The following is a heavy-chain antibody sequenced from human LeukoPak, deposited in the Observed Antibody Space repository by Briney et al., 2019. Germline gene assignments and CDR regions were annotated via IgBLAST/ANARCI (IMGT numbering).Heavy chain of an antibody. CDR2: INHSGST. Sequence: SETLSLTCAVYGGSFSGYYWSWIRQPPGKGLEWIGEINHSGSTNYNPSLKSRVTISVNTSKNQFSLKLSSVTAADTAVYYCARPTIALLAFDIWGQGTMVTVSS. CDR1: GGSFSGYY. J-gene: IGHJ3*02. D-gene: IGHD5-24*01. CDR3: ARPTIALLAFDI. V-gene: IGHV4-34*01.